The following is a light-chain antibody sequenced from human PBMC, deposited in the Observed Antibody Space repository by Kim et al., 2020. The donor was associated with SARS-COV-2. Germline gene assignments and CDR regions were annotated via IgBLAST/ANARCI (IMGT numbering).Light chain of an antibody. CDR2: DAS. CDR1: QSVSNSR. Sequence: PGERATLSCRASQSVSNSRLAWYQQKPGQAPRLLIYDASSRATGITDRFSGSGSGTDFTLTISRLEPEDFAVYYCQQYGTSSLTFGGGTKVDIK. J-gene: IGKJ4*01. V-gene: IGKV3-20*01. CDR3: QQYGTSSLT.